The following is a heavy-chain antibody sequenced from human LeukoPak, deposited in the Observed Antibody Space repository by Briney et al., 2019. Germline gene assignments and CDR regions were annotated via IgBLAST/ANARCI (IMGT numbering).Heavy chain of an antibody. V-gene: IGHV3-33*06. D-gene: IGHD3-10*01. CDR3: AKAKSMIRGALFDY. CDR2: IWYDGSNK. CDR1: GFTFSSAG. J-gene: IGHJ4*02. Sequence: PGGSLRLSCVASGFTFSSAGMHWVRQAPGKGLEWVADIWYDGSNKYYAESVKGRFTTSRDNPKNTLFLQMNSLGVEDTAVYYCAKAKSMIRGALFDYWGQGTLVTVSS.